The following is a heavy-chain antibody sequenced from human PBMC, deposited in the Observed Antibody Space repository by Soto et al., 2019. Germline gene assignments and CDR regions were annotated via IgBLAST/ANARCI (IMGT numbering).Heavy chain of an antibody. D-gene: IGHD6-13*01. Sequence: VASVEVCCEACGGRFGSCARSWVRQATGQGLEWMGGIIPIFGTTSYAQKFQGRVTMTRDTSTSTAYMELSSLRSEDTAVYYCARDGIAAAGTHKAPAYWGQGTLVTVSS. CDR2: IIPIFGTT. J-gene: IGHJ4*02. CDR3: ARDGIAAAGTHKAPAY. CDR1: GGRFGSCA. V-gene: IGHV1-69*05.